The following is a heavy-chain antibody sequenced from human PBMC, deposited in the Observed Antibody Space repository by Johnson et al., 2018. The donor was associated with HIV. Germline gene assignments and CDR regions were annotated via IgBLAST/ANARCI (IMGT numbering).Heavy chain of an antibody. J-gene: IGHJ3*02. CDR3: SPWWIGDAFGS. V-gene: IGHV3-53*01. D-gene: IGHD5-12*01. CDR2: IYSGGST. CDR1: GFTVSSHY. Sequence: VQLVESGGGLISPGGSLRLSCAATGFTVSSHYMSWVRQAAGKGLEWVAAIYSGGSTYYADSVKGRFTITRDDSKNTLYLKMNSLKTEDTAGYYCSPWWIGDAFGSWGQGTLVTVSS.